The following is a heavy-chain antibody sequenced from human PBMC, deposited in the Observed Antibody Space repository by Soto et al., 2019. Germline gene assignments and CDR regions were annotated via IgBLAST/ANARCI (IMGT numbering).Heavy chain of an antibody. CDR3: ARKAWVRFDY. V-gene: IGHV4-4*02. CDR2: VFHTGNT. D-gene: IGHD7-27*01. Sequence: SETLSLTLAFSGDSMTRSVCWTWVRQPPGKGLEWIGEVFHTGNTNYNPSLKSRVTMSVDKSTNEFSLKVTSVTAADTAIYYCARKAWVRFDYWGQGALVTVSS. CDR1: GDSMTRSVC. J-gene: IGHJ4*02.